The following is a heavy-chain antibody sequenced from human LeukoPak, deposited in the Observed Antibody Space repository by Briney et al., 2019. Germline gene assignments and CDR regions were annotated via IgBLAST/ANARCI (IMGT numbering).Heavy chain of an antibody. Sequence: SQTLSLTCAISGDSVPSNSAAWNWIRQSLSRGLEWLGRTYYRSKWYNDYAVSVKSRITINPDTSKNQFSLQLNSVTPEDTAVYYCATGAARRFDIWGQGTMVTVSS. D-gene: IGHD6-6*01. CDR2: TYYRSKWYN. J-gene: IGHJ3*02. V-gene: IGHV6-1*01. CDR3: ATGAARRFDI. CDR1: GDSVPSNSAA.